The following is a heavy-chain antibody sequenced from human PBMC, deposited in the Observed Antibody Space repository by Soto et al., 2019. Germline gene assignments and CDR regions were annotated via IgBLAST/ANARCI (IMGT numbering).Heavy chain of an antibody. CDR2: IYYSGST. CDR1: GGSISSGDYY. J-gene: IGHJ3*02. CDR3: ASRAVDYSDYLDAFDI. Sequence: QVQLQESGPGLVKPSQTLSLTCTVSGGSISSGDYYWSWIRQPPGKGLEWIGYIYYSGSTYYNPSLKSRVTISVDTSKNQFSLKLSSVTAADTAVYYCASRAVDYSDYLDAFDIWGQGTMVTVSS. D-gene: IGHD4-17*01. V-gene: IGHV4-30-4*01.